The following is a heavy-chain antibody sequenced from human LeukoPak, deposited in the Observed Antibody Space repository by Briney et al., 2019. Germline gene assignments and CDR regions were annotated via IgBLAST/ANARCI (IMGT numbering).Heavy chain of an antibody. CDR1: GYTFIGYY. D-gene: IGHD3-10*01. Sequence: ASVKVSCKASGYTFIGYYMHWVRQAPGQGLEWMGWINPNSGGTNYAQKFQGRVTMTRDTSSSAAYMELGRLRSDDTAVYYCARVGGSYYGNFGSWGQGTRVTVSS. V-gene: IGHV1-2*02. CDR2: INPNSGGT. CDR3: ARVGGSYYGNFGS. J-gene: IGHJ4*02.